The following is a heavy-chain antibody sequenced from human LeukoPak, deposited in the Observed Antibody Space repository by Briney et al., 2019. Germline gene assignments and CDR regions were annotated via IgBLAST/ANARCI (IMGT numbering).Heavy chain of an antibody. CDR1: GFTLTNHG. Sequence: GGSLRLSCAVSGFTLTNHGVSWVRQAPGKGLEWVSIITGTGGRYYGDSVKGRFILSRDNSKNTVYMQMSSLRAEDSATYYCAKDYCRDGNCPFPFLDSWGQGTLVTVSS. V-gene: IGHV3-23*01. CDR2: ITGTGGR. D-gene: IGHD2-15*01. CDR3: AKDYCRDGNCPFPFLDS. J-gene: IGHJ4*02.